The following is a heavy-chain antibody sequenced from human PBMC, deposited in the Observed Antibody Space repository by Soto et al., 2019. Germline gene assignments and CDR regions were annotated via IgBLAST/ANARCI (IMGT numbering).Heavy chain of an antibody. CDR3: ASDFFGWFDP. CDR1: GFTFSSYW. V-gene: IGHV3-74*02. CDR2: ISSDGSST. Sequence: EVQLVESGGGLVQPGGSLRLSCAASGFTFSSYWMHWVRQAPGKGLVWVSRISSDGSSTSYADSVKGRFTISRDNAKKTLYLQMNSLRAEDTAVYYCASDFFGWFDPWGQGTLVTVSS. J-gene: IGHJ5*02. D-gene: IGHD3-3*01.